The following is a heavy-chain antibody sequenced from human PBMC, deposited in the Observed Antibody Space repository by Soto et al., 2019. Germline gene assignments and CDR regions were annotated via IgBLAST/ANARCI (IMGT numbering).Heavy chain of an antibody. CDR3: ARGPNPLGDD. J-gene: IGHJ4*02. D-gene: IGHD3-3*01. V-gene: IGHV1-69*02. CDR2: IIPILGIA. CDR1: GGTFSSFH. Sequence: QVQLVQSGAEVRKPGSSVKVSCKASGGTFSSFHITWVRQAPGQGLEWMGRIIPILGIANYAQRFQGRVTITADKSTNTAYMELNSLSSDVTAMYYCARGPNPLGDDWGQGTLITVSS.